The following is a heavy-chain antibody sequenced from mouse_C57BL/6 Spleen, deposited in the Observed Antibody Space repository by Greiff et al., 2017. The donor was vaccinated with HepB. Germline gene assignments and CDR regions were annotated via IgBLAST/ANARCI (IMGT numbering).Heavy chain of an antibody. CDR2: INPGSGGT. Sequence: QVQLKQSGAELVRPGTSVKVSCKASGYAFTNYLIEWVKQRPGQGLEWIGVINPGSGGTNYNEKFKGKATLTADKSSSTAYMQLSSLTSEDSAVYFCARTYSNYLYYFDYWGQGTTLTVSS. V-gene: IGHV1-54*01. CDR3: ARTYSNYLYYFDY. CDR1: GYAFTNYL. J-gene: IGHJ2*01. D-gene: IGHD2-5*01.